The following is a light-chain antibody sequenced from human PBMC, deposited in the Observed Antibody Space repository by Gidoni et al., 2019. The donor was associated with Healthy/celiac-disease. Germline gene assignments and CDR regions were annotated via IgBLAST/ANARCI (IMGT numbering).Light chain of an antibody. Sequence: EIVLPQSPATLSLSPGERATLTCRASQSVSSYLAWYQQKPGPAPRLLIYDASNRATGIPARFSGSGSGTDFTLTISSLEPEDFAVYYCQQRSNSLTFXGXTKVEIK. CDR3: QQRSNSLT. CDR1: QSVSSY. CDR2: DAS. J-gene: IGKJ4*01. V-gene: IGKV3-11*01.